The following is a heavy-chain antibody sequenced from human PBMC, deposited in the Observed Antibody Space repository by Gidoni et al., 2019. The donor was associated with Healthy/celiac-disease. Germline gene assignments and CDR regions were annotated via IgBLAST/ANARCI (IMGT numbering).Heavy chain of an antibody. J-gene: IGHJ6*02. V-gene: IGHV4-34*01. Sequence: QGQLQQWGAGVWKPSETLCLTCAVYGGSVRGDAWSWLRQPPGKVLEWIGEINHSGSTNYNPSLTSRVTISVDTSKNQFSLKLSSVTAADTAVYYCAILGVDGDYPYYYYGMDVWGQGTTVTVSS. D-gene: IGHD4-17*01. CDR3: AILGVDGDYPYYYYGMDV. CDR1: GGSVRGDA. CDR2: INHSGST.